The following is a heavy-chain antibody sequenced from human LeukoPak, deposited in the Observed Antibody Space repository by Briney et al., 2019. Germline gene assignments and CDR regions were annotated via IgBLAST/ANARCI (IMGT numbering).Heavy chain of an antibody. J-gene: IGHJ4*02. CDR2: INHSGST. CDR1: GGSFSGYY. D-gene: IGHD4-17*01. CDR3: ARDGDYGDGNY. V-gene: IGHV4-34*01. Sequence: SETLSLTCAVYGGSFSGYYWSWIRQPPGKGLEWIGEINHSGSTNYNPPLKSRVTISVDTSKNQFSLKLSSVTAADTAVYYCARDGDYGDGNYWGQGTLVTVSS.